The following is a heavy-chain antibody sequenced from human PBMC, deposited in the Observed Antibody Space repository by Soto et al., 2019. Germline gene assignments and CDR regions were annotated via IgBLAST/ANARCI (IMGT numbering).Heavy chain of an antibody. D-gene: IGHD4-17*01. V-gene: IGHV1-58*02. J-gene: IGHJ3*02. CDR3: AADLDDYGDRVAFDI. CDR1: GFTFTSSA. Sequence: ASVKVSCKASGFTFTSSAMQWVRQARGQRLEWIGWIVVGSGNTNYAQKFQERVTITRDMSTSTAYMELSSLRSEDTAVYYCAADLDDYGDRVAFDIWGQGTMVTVSS. CDR2: IVVGSGNT.